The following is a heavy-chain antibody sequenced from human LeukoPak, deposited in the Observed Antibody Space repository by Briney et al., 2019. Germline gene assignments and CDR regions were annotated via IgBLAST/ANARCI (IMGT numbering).Heavy chain of an antibody. CDR1: GGSITSYC. Sequence: PSETLSLTCTVSGGSITSYCWTWIRQPPGKGLEWIGYVYYSGTTNYNPSLKSRVTISVDTSKNQFSLKLSSVTAADTAVYYCARPRYSYGSAFDYWGQGTLVTVSS. D-gene: IGHD5-18*01. CDR2: VYYSGTT. J-gene: IGHJ4*02. CDR3: ARPRYSYGSAFDY. V-gene: IGHV4-59*12.